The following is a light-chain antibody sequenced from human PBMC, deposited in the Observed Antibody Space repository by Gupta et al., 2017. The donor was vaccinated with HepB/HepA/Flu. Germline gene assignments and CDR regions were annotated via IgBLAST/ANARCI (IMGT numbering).Light chain of an antibody. Sequence: QSALTQPASVSGSPGQSITISCTGSSSDVGGFNSVSWYQQYPGRAPKLLIYDVSNRPSGVSYRFSGSKSGNTASLTISGLQAEDDADYYCSSFRTGSTLVVFGRGTKVTVL. CDR1: SSDVGGFNS. CDR2: DVS. CDR3: SSFRTGSTLVV. J-gene: IGLJ2*01. V-gene: IGLV2-14*03.